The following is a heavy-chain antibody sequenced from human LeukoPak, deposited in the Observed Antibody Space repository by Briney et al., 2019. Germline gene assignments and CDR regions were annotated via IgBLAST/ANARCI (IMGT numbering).Heavy chain of an antibody. D-gene: IGHD2-15*01. Sequence: ASVTVSCKASGYTFTDQNMHWVRQAPGQGLEWMGWINPNSGATNYAQKFQGRVTMTRDTSISTAYMELNRLRSDDTAVYYCAAETYCSGGSCYGEFDYWGQGTLVTVSS. V-gene: IGHV1-2*02. CDR3: AAETYCSGGSCYGEFDY. CDR2: INPNSGAT. CDR1: GYTFTDQN. J-gene: IGHJ4*02.